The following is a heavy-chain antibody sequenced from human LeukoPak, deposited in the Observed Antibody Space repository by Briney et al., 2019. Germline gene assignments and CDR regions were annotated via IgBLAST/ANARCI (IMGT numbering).Heavy chain of an antibody. V-gene: IGHV1-18*01. Sequence: ASVKVSCKASGYTFTSYGISWVRQAPGQGHEWMGWISAYNGNTNYAQKLQGRVTMTTDSSTSTAYMALRSLRSDDPAVYYCARDRRTVTTLLYDYWGQGTLVTVSS. D-gene: IGHD4-17*01. CDR1: GYTFTSYG. CDR3: ARDRRTVTTLLYDY. J-gene: IGHJ4*02. CDR2: ISAYNGNT.